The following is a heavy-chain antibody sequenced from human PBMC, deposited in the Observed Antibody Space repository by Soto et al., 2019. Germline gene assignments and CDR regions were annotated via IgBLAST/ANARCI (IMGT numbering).Heavy chain of an antibody. V-gene: IGHV4-4*02. D-gene: IGHD6-25*01. Sequence: SETLSLTCAVSGGSISSSNWWSWVRQPPGKGLEWIGEISHSGNTNYNPSLKSRVTISLDKSRNQFSLNLSSVTAADTAVYFCARYNSDYYFDYWGQGTLVTVS. CDR2: ISHSGNT. CDR3: ARYNSDYYFDY. J-gene: IGHJ4*02. CDR1: GGSISSSNW.